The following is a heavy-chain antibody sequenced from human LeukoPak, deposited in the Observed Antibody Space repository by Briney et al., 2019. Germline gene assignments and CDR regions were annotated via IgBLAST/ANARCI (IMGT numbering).Heavy chain of an antibody. Sequence: GGSLRLSCAASGFTFNNYVLHWVRQAPGKGLEWVAVISYDGSNKYYADSVKGRFTISRDNSKNTLYLQMNSLRAEDTAVYYCARGQLRYFDWLLRGGYFDYWGQGTLVTVSS. CDR3: ARGQLRYFDWLLRGGYFDY. J-gene: IGHJ4*02. CDR2: ISYDGSNK. CDR1: GFTFNNYV. V-gene: IGHV3-30*04. D-gene: IGHD3-9*01.